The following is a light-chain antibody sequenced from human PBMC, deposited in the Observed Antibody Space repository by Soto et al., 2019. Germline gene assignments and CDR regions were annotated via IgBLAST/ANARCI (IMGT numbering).Light chain of an antibody. Sequence: DIQMTQSPSTLSASVGDRVTITCRASQSISSWLAWYQQKPGKAPKLLIYKASSLESGVPSRFSGSGSGTEFTLTISSLQPXXFXXXXXXXXNSXWTFGQGTKVEIK. CDR3: XXXNSXWT. CDR1: QSISSW. J-gene: IGKJ1*01. V-gene: IGKV1-5*03. CDR2: KAS.